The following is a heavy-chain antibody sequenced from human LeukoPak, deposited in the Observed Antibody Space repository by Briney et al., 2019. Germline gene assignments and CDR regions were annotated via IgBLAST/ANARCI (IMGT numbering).Heavy chain of an antibody. D-gene: IGHD1-1*01. Sequence: GGSLRLSCAASGFTFSDYYMSWIRQTPGRGLEWVAYISSVGSTIKYVDSVKGRFTISRDNAKNLLFRQMSRLRAEDTAIYYCARDPGTTVDYWGQGTLVTVSS. V-gene: IGHV3-11*01. J-gene: IGHJ4*02. CDR2: ISSVGSTI. CDR3: ARDPGTTVDY. CDR1: GFTFSDYY.